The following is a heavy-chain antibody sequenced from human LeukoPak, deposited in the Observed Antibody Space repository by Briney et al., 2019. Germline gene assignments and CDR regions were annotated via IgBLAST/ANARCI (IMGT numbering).Heavy chain of an antibody. D-gene: IGHD4/OR15-4a*01. CDR2: MYTSGST. CDR1: GFTVSSNY. CDR3: ARDNGTDYGAN. J-gene: IGHJ3*01. Sequence: GGSLRLSCAGSGFTVSSNYMSWVRQAPGKGLEWVSVMYTSGSTYYADSVKGRFTISRDTSRNTLYLQMNSLRAEDTAVYYCARDNGTDYGANWGQGTMVTVSS. V-gene: IGHV3-53*01.